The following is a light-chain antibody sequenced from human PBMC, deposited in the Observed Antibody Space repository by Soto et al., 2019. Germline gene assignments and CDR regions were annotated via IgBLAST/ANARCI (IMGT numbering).Light chain of an antibody. CDR1: QSVNIY. Sequence: EIVMTQSPATLSVSPGERATLSCRASQSVNIYLAWYQQKPGQAPRLLFCGASSRATGIPARFSGSGSGTEFNLTISSLQSDDFAVYFCQQYDDWRRLTFGGGTTVEIK. CDR3: QQYDDWRRLT. CDR2: GAS. J-gene: IGKJ4*01. V-gene: IGKV3D-15*01.